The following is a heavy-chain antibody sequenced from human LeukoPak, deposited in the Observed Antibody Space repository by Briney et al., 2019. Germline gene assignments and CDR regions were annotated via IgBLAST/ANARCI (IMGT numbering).Heavy chain of an antibody. CDR1: GGSISSSSYY. CDR2: IYYRGST. Sequence: SETLSLTCTVSGGSISSSSYYWGWIRQPPGPGLEWIVSIYYRGSTCYNPSLKSRVSISVDKSKNQFSLKLSSVTAADTAVYYCARQGTEWFGELSGWFDPWGQGTLVTVSS. CDR3: ARQGTEWFGELSGWFDP. J-gene: IGHJ5*02. D-gene: IGHD3-10*01. V-gene: IGHV4-39*01.